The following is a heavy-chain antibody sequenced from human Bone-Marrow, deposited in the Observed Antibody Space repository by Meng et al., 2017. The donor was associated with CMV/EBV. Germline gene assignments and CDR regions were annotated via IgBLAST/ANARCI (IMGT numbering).Heavy chain of an antibody. CDR3: ARDFSGSYDF. CDR1: GFAFPDYY. CDR2: INPNSGVT. Sequence: VSCTASGFAFPDYYLRWVRQAPGRGLEWMGWINPNSGVTNYAQNFQGRLSMTRDTSISTASMELTNLISDDTAVYYCARDFSGSYDFWGQGTLVTVSS. V-gene: IGHV1-2*02. J-gene: IGHJ4*02. D-gene: IGHD1-26*01.